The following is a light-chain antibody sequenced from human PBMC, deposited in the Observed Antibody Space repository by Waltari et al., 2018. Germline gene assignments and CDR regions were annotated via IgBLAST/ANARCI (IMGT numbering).Light chain of an antibody. CDR2: GAS. V-gene: IGKV3-20*01. CDR1: QSVTSTY. J-gene: IGKJ5*01. CDR3: QQYSQSPIT. Sequence: EIVLTQSPGTLSLSPGERATISCRASQSVTSTYLAWYQQKPGRSPRLLIYGASSRATGVPDRFSGGGSATDFTLTITRLEPEDFAVYYCQQYSQSPITFGQGTRLDNK.